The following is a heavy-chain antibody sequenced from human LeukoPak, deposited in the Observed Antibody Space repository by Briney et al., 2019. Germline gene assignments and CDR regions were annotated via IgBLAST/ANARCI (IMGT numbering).Heavy chain of an antibody. CDR2: IYTSGST. CDR3: ARAPDYYGSGSYLRFDP. CDR1: GGSISSYY. D-gene: IGHD3-10*01. Sequence: PSETLSLTCTVSGGSISSYYWSWIRQPAGKGLEWIGRIYTSGSTNYNPSLKSRVTMSVDTSKNQFSLKLSSVTAADTAVYYCARAPDYYGSGSYLRFDPWGQGTLVTVSS. J-gene: IGHJ5*02. V-gene: IGHV4-4*07.